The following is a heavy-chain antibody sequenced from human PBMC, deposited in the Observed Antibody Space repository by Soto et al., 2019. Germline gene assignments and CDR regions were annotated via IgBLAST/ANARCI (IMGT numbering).Heavy chain of an antibody. CDR1: GSSVSGYFY. CDR3: VAYSARHKWFGR. Sequence: PSETLSLTCAVSGSSVSGYFYWAWIRQPPGKGLEWIGSVYPSGNTYYLPSLRGRISLSIDTSKNQISLTLTSVTAADTALFYCVAYSARHKWFGRSGQGTLVTISS. D-gene: IGHD6-13*01. V-gene: IGHV4-38-2*01. J-gene: IGHJ5*02. CDR2: VYPSGNT.